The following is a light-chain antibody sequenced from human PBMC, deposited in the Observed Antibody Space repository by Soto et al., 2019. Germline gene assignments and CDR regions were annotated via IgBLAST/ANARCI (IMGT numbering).Light chain of an antibody. Sequence: EIVLTQSPATLSLSLGERATLSCRASQSVSSYLAWYQQKPGQAPRLLIYDASNRATGIPARFSGSGSGTDLILTISSLEPEDFAVYYCQQRSNWPPMYTFGQGTKLKIK. V-gene: IGKV3-11*01. CDR3: QQRSNWPPMYT. CDR2: DAS. J-gene: IGKJ2*01. CDR1: QSVSSY.